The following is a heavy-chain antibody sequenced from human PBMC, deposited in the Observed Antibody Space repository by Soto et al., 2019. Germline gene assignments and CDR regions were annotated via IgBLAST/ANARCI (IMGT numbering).Heavy chain of an antibody. CDR2: ISWNSGST. Sequence: GGSLRLSCAASGFTFNKYAMHWVRQGPGKGLEWVSGISWNSGSTDYADSVRGRFTISRDNTKKSLYLQMNSLKPEDTALYYCAKDLADYYDNSGYSYGMDVWGQGTTVTVSS. D-gene: IGHD3-22*01. CDR3: AKDLADYYDNSGYSYGMDV. J-gene: IGHJ6*02. V-gene: IGHV3-9*01. CDR1: GFTFNKYA.